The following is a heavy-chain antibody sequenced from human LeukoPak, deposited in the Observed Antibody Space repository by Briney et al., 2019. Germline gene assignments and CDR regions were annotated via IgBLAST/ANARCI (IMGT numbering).Heavy chain of an antibody. V-gene: IGHV3-30*18. D-gene: IGHD7-27*01. CDR1: GFTFSSYG. Sequence: QSGRSLRLSCAASGFTFSSYGMHWVRQAPGKGLEWVAVISYDGSNKYYADSVKGRFTISRDNSKNTLYLQMNSLRAEDTAVYYCAKVLGMASYYYGMDVWGQGTTVTVSS. J-gene: IGHJ6*02. CDR2: ISYDGSNK. CDR3: AKVLGMASYYYGMDV.